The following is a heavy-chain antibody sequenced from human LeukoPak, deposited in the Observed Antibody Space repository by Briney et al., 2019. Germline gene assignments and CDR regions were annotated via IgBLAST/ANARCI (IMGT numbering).Heavy chain of an antibody. CDR2: IYPGDSDT. CDR1: GYRFTSYW. J-gene: IGHJ4*02. CDR3: PRQGAAADPFDY. D-gene: IGHD6-13*01. Sequence: GESLKISCKGSGYRFTSYWIGWVRQVPGEGLEWMGIIYPGDSDTRFSPSFQGQVTISVDKTLSTAYLQWSSLKASDTAMYYCPRQGAAADPFDYWGQGTLVTVSS. V-gene: IGHV5-51*01.